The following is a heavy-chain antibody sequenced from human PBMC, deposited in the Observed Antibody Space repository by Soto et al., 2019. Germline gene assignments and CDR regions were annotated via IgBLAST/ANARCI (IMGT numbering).Heavy chain of an antibody. CDR3: ARDRSYYGSGTSWFFDY. CDR2: ISSSSSTI. V-gene: IGHV3-48*02. Sequence: PVGSLGLSCADSGFTFSSYSMNWVRQAPGKGLEWVSYISSSSSTIYYADSVKGRFTISRDNAKNSLYLQMNSLRDEDTAVYYCARDRSYYGSGTSWFFDYWGQGTLVTVSS. J-gene: IGHJ4*02. D-gene: IGHD3-10*01. CDR1: GFTFSSYS.